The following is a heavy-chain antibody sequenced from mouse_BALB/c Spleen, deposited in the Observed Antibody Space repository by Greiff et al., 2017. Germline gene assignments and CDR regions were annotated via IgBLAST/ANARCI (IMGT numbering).Heavy chain of an antibody. CDR3: ARDDGYSPIAD. D-gene: IGHD2-3*01. J-gene: IGHJ3*01. CDR2: INPSSGYT. Sequence: VQLQQSGAELARPGASGKMSCKASGYTFTSYTMHGVQQRPGQGLEWIGYINPSSGYTNYNQKFKDKATLTADKSSSTAYMQLSSLTSEDSAVYYCARDDGYSPIADWGKGTLVPVSA. V-gene: IGHV1-4*01. CDR1: GYTFTSYT.